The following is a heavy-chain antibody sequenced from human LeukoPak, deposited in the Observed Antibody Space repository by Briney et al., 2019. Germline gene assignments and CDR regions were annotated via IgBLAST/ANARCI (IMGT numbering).Heavy chain of an antibody. CDR1: GGSISSYY. V-gene: IGHV4-59*12. Sequence: SETLSLTCTVSGGSISSYYWSWIRQPPGKGLEWIGYIYYSGSTNYNPSLKSRVTISVDTSKNQFSLKLSSVTAADTAVYYCARDTFLKALKGYFDLWGRGTLVTVSS. CDR3: ARDTFLKALKGYFDL. CDR2: IYYSGST. J-gene: IGHJ2*01.